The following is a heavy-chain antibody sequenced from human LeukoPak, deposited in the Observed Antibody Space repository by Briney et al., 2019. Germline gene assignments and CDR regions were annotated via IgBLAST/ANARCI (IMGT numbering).Heavy chain of an antibody. CDR1: GDSSCSSSYS. J-gene: IGHJ4*02. CDR3: ARCKDYYVSGSYYKTFDY. Sequence: PSETLSLTCTVSGDSSCSSSYSCGWIRQPPGKGVEWIGSIPYSGSTYYNPSLKSRLTISVDTSKTQSSLKLSSVIAADTAVYYCARCKDYYVSGSYYKTFDYWGQGTLVTASS. V-gene: IGHV4-39*07. CDR2: IPYSGST. D-gene: IGHD3-10*01.